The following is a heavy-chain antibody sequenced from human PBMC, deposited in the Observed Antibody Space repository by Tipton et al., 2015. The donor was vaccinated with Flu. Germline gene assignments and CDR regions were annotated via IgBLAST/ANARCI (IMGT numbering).Heavy chain of an antibody. Sequence: SGFTFSRYWMNWVRQAPGKGLEWVANIKPDSSEIYYVDSVKGRFTISRDNAKNSLYLQMNSRRAEDTAMYYCARDESTVKWGPWGQGTLVTVSS. V-gene: IGHV3-7*01. CDR2: IKPDSSEI. CDR3: ARDESTVKWGP. CDR1: GFTFSRYW. J-gene: IGHJ5*02. D-gene: IGHD4-11*01.